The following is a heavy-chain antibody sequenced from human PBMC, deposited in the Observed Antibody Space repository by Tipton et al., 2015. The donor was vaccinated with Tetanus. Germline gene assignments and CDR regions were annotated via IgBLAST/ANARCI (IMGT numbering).Heavy chain of an antibody. CDR2: VSGTGGST. D-gene: IGHD2-21*02. J-gene: IGHJ4*02. V-gene: IGHV3-23*01. CDR1: GFTFTNYA. CDR3: AKSNQNIVVVTAAFDY. Sequence: SLRLSCATSGFTFTNYAMNWVRQAPGKGLEWVPTVSGTGGSTYYADSVKGRFTISRDNSKNTLYLQMNSLRADDTAIYYCAKSNQNIVVVTAAFDYWGPGTLVTLSS.